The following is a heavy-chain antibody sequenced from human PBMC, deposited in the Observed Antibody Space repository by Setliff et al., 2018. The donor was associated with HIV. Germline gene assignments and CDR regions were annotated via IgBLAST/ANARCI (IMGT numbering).Heavy chain of an antibody. D-gene: IGHD6-19*01. J-gene: IGHJ4*02. V-gene: IGHV4-61*01. Sequence: PSETLSLTCTVSGGSFRTGTYYWGWIRQPPGKGLEWIGTIFHRGTMFHSESVYTYHNPSLKSRVTISIDSSGNQFSLTLTSVTAADTAVYYCARDPNTGWYYLDFWGPGALVTVSS. CDR3: ARDPNTGWYYLDF. CDR1: GGSFRTGTYY. CDR2: IFHRGTMFHSESVYT.